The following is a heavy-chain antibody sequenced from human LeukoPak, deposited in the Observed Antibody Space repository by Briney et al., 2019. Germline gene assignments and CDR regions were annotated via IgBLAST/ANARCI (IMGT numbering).Heavy chain of an antibody. CDR1: GGSISSGGYY. CDR2: IYYSGST. D-gene: IGHD1-1*01. CDR3: ARPLDGTFDY. Sequence: SQTLSLTCTVSGGSISSGGYYWSWIRQHPGKGLEWIGYIYYSGSTYYNPSLRSRVTVSVDMSKNQFSLKLSSVTAADTAVYYCARPLDGTFDYWGQGTLVTVSS. J-gene: IGHJ4*02. V-gene: IGHV4-31*03.